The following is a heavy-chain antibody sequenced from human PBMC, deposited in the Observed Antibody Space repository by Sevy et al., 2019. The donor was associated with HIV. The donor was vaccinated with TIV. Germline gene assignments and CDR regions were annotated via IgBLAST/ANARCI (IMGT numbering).Heavy chain of an antibody. CDR1: GYSFISYW. V-gene: IGHV5-51*01. CDR2: IYPGDSDT. J-gene: IGHJ1*01. Sequence: GESLKISCKGSGYSFISYWIGWVRQMPGKGLEWMGIIYPGDSDTRYSPSFQGQVTISADKSISTAYLQWSSLKASDTAMYYCARQVEMATITGRPEYFQHWGQGTLVTVSS. D-gene: IGHD5-12*01. CDR3: ARQVEMATITGRPEYFQH.